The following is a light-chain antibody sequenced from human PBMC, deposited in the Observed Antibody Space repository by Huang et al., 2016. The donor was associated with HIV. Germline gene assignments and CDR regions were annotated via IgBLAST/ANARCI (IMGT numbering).Light chain of an antibody. CDR2: LGS. V-gene: IGKV2-28*01. J-gene: IGKJ2*01. CDR1: PALLYSSGHNR. CDR3: MQSLQPPPT. Sequence: DIVMTQSPLSLPVTPGPPASISCRSSPALLYSSGHNRFSWYPQKAGRSPQLRVFLGSRRASGVPDRFTGSGSGTNFTLEISRVEAEDAGTYYCMQSLQPPPTFGQGTKLEI.